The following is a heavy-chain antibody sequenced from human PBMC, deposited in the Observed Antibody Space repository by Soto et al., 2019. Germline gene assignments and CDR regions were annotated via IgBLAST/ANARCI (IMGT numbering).Heavy chain of an antibody. CDR2: ISSSSSYI. V-gene: IGHV3-21*01. J-gene: IGHJ3*02. CDR1: GFTFSSYS. Sequence: LRLSCAASGFTFSSYSMNWVRQAPGKGLEWVSSISSSSSYIYYADSVKGRFTISRDNAKNSLYLQMNSLRAEDTAVYYCARPLRDYADAFDIWGQGTMVTVSS. CDR3: ARPLRDYADAFDI. D-gene: IGHD4-17*01.